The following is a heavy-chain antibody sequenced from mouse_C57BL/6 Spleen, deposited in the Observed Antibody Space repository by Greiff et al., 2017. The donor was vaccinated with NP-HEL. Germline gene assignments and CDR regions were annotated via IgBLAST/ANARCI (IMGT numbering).Heavy chain of an antibody. CDR3: AYDYDGPFAY. CDR2: ISSGSSTI. CDR1: GFTFSDYG. D-gene: IGHD2-4*01. V-gene: IGHV5-17*01. J-gene: IGHJ3*01. Sequence: EVQVVESGGGLVKPGGSLKLSCAASGFTFSDYGMHWVRQAPEKGLEWVAYISSGSSTIYYADTVKGRFTISRDNAKNTLFLQMTSLRSEDTAMYYCAYDYDGPFAYWGQGTLVTVSA.